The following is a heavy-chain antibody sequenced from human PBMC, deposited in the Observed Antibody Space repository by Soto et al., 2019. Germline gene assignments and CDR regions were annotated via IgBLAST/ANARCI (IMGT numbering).Heavy chain of an antibody. CDR3: ARDLVKNGGGWDLFDY. Sequence: GGSLRLSCAASGFTVSSNYMSWVRQAPGKGLEWVSVIYSGGSTYYADSVKGRFTISRDNSKNTLYLQMNSLRAEDTAVYYCARDLVKNGGGWDLFDYWGQGTLVTVSS. V-gene: IGHV3-53*01. CDR2: IYSGGST. D-gene: IGHD6-19*01. CDR1: GFTVSSNY. J-gene: IGHJ4*02.